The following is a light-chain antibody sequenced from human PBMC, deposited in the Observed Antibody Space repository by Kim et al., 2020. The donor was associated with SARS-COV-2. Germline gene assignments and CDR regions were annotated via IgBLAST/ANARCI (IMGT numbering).Light chain of an antibody. V-gene: IGLV3-21*04. CDR3: QTWDSNNDHRV. CDR2: YNN. Sequence: PGMTARITCGGNNIGSKNVHWYQQKPGQAPVLVMYYNNDRPSGIPERVSGSNSENTATLTISRVEAGDEADYYCQTWDSNNDHRVFGGGTQLTVL. CDR1: NIGSKN. J-gene: IGLJ3*02.